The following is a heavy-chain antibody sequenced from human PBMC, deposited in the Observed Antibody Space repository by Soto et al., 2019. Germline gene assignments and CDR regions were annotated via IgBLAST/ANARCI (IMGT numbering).Heavy chain of an antibody. J-gene: IGHJ6*02. Sequence: ASVKVSCKASGGTFSSYAISWVRQAPGQGLEWMGIINCGGDNTNKAQKFQGRLTMTRDTSTSTVYMELSSLTSEDTAVYYCARGDGSYYYYGMDVWGQGTTVTVSS. CDR3: ARGDGSYYYYGMDV. D-gene: IGHD1-26*01. CDR1: GGTFSSYA. V-gene: IGHV1-46*01. CDR2: INCGGDNT.